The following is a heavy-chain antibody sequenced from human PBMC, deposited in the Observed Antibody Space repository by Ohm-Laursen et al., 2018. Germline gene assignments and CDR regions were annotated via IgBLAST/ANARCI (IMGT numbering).Heavy chain of an antibody. Sequence: SLRLSCTASGFTFSSYWMHWVRQAPGKGLVWVSRINSDGSSTSYADSVKGRFTISRDNAKNSLYLQMNSLRVEDTAVFYCARGHYDMNLWGQGTTVTVSS. CDR2: INSDGSST. J-gene: IGHJ6*02. V-gene: IGHV3-74*01. CDR1: GFTFSSYW. CDR3: ARGHYDMNL.